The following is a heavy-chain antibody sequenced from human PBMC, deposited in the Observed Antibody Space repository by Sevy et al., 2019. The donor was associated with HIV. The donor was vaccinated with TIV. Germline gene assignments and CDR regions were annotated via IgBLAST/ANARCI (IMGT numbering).Heavy chain of an antibody. V-gene: IGHV3-30-3*01. CDR2: ISYYGSNK. Sequence: GGSLRLSCAASGFTFSSYAMHWVRQAPGKGLEWVAVISYYGSNKYYADTVKGRFTISRDNSKNTLYLQMNSLRAEDTAVYYCARTRRNYYDSSGYLDAFDIWGQGTMVTVSS. J-gene: IGHJ3*02. CDR3: ARTRRNYYDSSGYLDAFDI. D-gene: IGHD3-22*01. CDR1: GFTFSSYA.